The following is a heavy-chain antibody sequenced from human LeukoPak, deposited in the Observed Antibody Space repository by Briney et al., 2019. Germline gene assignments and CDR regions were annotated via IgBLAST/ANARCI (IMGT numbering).Heavy chain of an antibody. J-gene: IGHJ6*02. Sequence: ASVKVSCKASGYTFTSYGISWVRQAPGQGLEGMGWISAYNGNRNYAQKLQGRVTMTTDTSTSTAYMELRTLRSDDTAVYYCATATSYDILTGYFEYYYGMDVWGQGTTVTVSS. CDR3: ATATSYDILTGYFEYYYGMDV. V-gene: IGHV1-18*01. D-gene: IGHD3-9*01. CDR1: GYTFTSYG. CDR2: ISAYNGNR.